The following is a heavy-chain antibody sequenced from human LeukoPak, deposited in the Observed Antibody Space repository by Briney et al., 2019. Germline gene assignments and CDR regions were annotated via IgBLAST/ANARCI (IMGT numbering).Heavy chain of an antibody. CDR3: ARLTLTGVGGRGWFDF. D-gene: IGHD3-3*01. Sequence: SETLSLTCIISGDSIKNSGWSWAWVRQPPGKELEWIGTMPYDENVSDNEIPSYNPSLKSRVTISADTSKNQLSLKVNSVTAADTAAYYCARLTLTGVGGRGWFDFWGQGTLVIVSP. CDR1: GDSIKNSGWS. CDR2: MPYDENVSDNEIP. J-gene: IGHJ5*01. V-gene: IGHV4-39*01.